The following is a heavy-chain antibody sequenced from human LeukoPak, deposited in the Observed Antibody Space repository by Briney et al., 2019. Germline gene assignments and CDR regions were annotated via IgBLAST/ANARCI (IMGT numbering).Heavy chain of an antibody. CDR1: GGSISINNYY. J-gene: IGHJ6*03. D-gene: IGHD2-15*01. Sequence: SETLSLTCAVSGGSISINNYYWGWIRQPPGKALEWIGTIYYSGRTYFNPSLKSRVTISVDTSKNQFSLKLSSVTAADTAVYYCARHYCSGGSCYYYYYYYMDVWGKGTTVTISS. V-gene: IGHV4-39*01. CDR3: ARHYCSGGSCYYYYYYYMDV. CDR2: IYYSGRT.